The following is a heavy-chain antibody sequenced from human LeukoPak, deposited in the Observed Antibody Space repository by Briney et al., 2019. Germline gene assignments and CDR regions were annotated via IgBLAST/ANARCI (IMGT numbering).Heavy chain of an antibody. Sequence: PGGSLRLSCAASGFTFSSYGMHWGRQAPGKGLERVAFIRYDGSNKYYADSVKGRFTISRDNSKNTLYVQMNSLRGEDTAVYYCAKGLYYKDRSGYPAWGQGTLVTVSS. V-gene: IGHV3-30*02. D-gene: IGHD3-22*01. J-gene: IGHJ5*02. CDR2: IRYDGSNK. CDR3: AKGLYYKDRSGYPA. CDR1: GFTFSSYG.